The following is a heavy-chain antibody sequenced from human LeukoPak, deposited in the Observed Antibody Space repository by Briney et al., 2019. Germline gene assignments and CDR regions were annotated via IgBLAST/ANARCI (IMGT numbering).Heavy chain of an antibody. D-gene: IGHD3-22*01. CDR2: INPNSGGT. CDR3: VVSVQAAAIPAFDC. J-gene: IGHJ4*02. Sequence: GASVKVSCKASGYTFTGYYMHWVRQAPGQGLEWMGWINPNSGGTNYAQKFQGRVTMTRDTSITTAYMELNSLTSDDAAFYYCVVSVQAAAIPAFDCWGQGTPVTVSP. V-gene: IGHV1-2*02. CDR1: GYTFTGYY.